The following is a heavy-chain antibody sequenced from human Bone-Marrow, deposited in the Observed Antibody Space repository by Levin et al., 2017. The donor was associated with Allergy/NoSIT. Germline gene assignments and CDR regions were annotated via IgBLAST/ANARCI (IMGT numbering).Heavy chain of an antibody. D-gene: IGHD3-22*01. J-gene: IGHJ4*02. Sequence: PSETLSLTCTVSGGSISSYYWSWIRQPPGKGLEWIGYIYYSGSTNYNPSLKSRVTISVDTSKNQFSLKLSSVTAADTAVYYCARSKHFYYDSSGYPMLLGYWGQGTLVTVSS. CDR1: GGSISSYY. V-gene: IGHV4-59*01. CDR2: IYYSGST. CDR3: ARSKHFYYDSSGYPMLLGY.